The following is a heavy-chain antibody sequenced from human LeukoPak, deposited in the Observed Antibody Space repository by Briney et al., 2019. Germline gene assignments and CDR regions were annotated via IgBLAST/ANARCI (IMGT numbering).Heavy chain of an antibody. CDR2: ISSSSSTI. Sequence: GGSLRLSCAASGFTFSSYSMNRVRQAPGKGLEWVSYISSSSSTIYYADSVKGRFTISRDNSKNTLYLQMNSLRAEDTAVYYCARDLEGSGILEDWGQGTTVTVSS. CDR1: GFTFSSYS. V-gene: IGHV3-48*01. J-gene: IGHJ6*02. D-gene: IGHD3-10*01. CDR3: ARDLEGSGILED.